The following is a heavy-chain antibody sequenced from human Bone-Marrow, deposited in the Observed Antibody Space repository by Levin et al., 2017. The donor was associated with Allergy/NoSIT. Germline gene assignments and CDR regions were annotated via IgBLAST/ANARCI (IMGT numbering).Heavy chain of an antibody. CDR2: IKQDGSEK. CDR1: GFTFSNYW. D-gene: IGHD4-23*01. Sequence: ETLSLTCAGSGFTFSNYWMRWVRQAPGKGLEWVANIKQDGSEKDYVDSVKGRFTISRDNAKNSLYLEMNSLRAEDTALYFCARDRGGYLQHWGQGTLVSVSS. J-gene: IGHJ1*01. CDR3: ARDRGGYLQH. V-gene: IGHV3-7*01.